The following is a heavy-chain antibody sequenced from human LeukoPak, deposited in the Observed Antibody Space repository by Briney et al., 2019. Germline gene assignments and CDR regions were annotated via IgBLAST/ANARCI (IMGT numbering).Heavy chain of an antibody. Sequence: TGGSLRLSCAASGFTFSYHWMTWVRQAPGEGREWVANIKNEGAVKNYVDSVKGRFTISRDNAKNSLYLQMNSVRAEDTAVYYCAKDLYSKRDFWGQGILVTVSS. CDR3: AKDLYSKRDF. CDR1: GFTFSYHW. D-gene: IGHD6-13*01. V-gene: IGHV3-7*01. CDR2: IKNEGAVK. J-gene: IGHJ4*02.